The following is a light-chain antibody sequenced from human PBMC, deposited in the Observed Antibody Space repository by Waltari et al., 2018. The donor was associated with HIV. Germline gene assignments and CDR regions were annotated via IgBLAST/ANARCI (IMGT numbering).Light chain of an antibody. Sequence: DVQMTQSPSTASASTGARVPLPFRASQTITNWLACYQQKPEKAPNRLSYQSSKLESGVASRFRGRGSGTEFTLIIANLQAEDSATFYCQQYRSYSPWPFGQGTKV. CDR1: QTITNW. CDR3: QQYRSYSPWP. V-gene: IGKV1-5*03. CDR2: QSS. J-gene: IGKJ1*01.